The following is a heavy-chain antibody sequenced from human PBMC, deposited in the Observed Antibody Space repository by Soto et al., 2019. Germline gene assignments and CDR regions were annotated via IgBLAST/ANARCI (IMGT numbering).Heavy chain of an antibody. D-gene: IGHD6-13*01. CDR2: IYWDDDK. CDR3: AHSRSGTSSSWYVWFDP. V-gene: IGHV2-5*08. J-gene: IGHJ5*02. Sequence: SWIRQAPGKGLEWLALIYWDDDKRYSPSLKSRLTITKDTSKNQVVLTMTNMDPVDTATYYCAHSRSGTSSSWYVWFDPWGQGTLVTVSS.